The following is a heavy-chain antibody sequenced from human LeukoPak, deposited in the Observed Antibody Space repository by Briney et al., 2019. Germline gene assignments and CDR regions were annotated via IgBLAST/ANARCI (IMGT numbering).Heavy chain of an antibody. V-gene: IGHV4-59*01. CDR3: ARCVGARGDFDY. CDR1: GGSIGSYY. D-gene: IGHD1-26*01. CDR2: IYYSGST. J-gene: IGHJ4*02. Sequence: SETLSLTCTVSGGSIGSYYWSWIRQPPGKGLEWIGYIYYSGSTNYNPSLKSRVTISVDTSKNQFSLKLSSVTAADTAVYYCARCVGARGDFDYWGQGTLVTVSS.